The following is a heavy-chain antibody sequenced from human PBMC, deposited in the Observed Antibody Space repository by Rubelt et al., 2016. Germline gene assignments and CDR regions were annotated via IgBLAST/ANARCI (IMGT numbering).Heavy chain of an antibody. CDR3: ARDDYSSYYYYHMDV. CDR1: GFTFGAYW. D-gene: IGHD4-11*01. J-gene: IGHJ6*03. CDR2: INSDGSRT. V-gene: IGHV3-74*01. Sequence: EVQLVESGGGLVQPGRSLRLSCAASGFTFGAYWMHWVRQVPGKGLVWVSYINSDGSRTDYAASVKGRFTISRDNAKNTRYLQMNSLRPEETVGYYCARDDYSSYYYYHMDVWGRGTTVTVSS.